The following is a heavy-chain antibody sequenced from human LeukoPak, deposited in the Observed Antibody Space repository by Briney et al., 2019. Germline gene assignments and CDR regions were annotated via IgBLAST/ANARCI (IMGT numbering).Heavy chain of an antibody. V-gene: IGHV4-59*08. Sequence: SETLSLTCTVSGGSISSYYWSWIRQPPGKGLEWIGYISYSGSTSYNPSLKSRVSISVDTAENQFSLKLNSVTAADTAVYFCARHGSGTYDYWGQGTLVTVSS. D-gene: IGHD1-26*01. CDR2: ISYSGST. CDR3: ARHGSGTYDY. J-gene: IGHJ4*02. CDR1: GGSISSYY.